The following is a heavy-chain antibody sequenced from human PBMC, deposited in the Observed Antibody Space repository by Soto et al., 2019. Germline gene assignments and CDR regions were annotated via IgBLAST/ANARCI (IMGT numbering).Heavy chain of an antibody. CDR2: LGVSDDR. CDR3: ARLPGIPEIAPLEGDN. Sequence: VHLLESGGGLVKPGGSLKLSCAASGFTLSLYTINWVRQTPGKGLEWVSSLGVSDDRFYADSVKGRFTISRDNAKYLLYLDMHGLRAEDRAVYYCARLPGIPEIAPLEGDNWGQGTLVTVSS. CDR1: GFTLSLYT. V-gene: IGHV3-21*01. D-gene: IGHD1-1*01. J-gene: IGHJ4*02.